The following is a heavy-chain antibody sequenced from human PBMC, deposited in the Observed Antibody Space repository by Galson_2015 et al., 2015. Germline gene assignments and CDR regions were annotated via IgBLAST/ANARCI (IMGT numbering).Heavy chain of an antibody. CDR3: ATDRGSDSGWQYYFDS. D-gene: IGHD6-19*01. CDR1: GFSFRTYC. J-gene: IGHJ4*02. V-gene: IGHV3-48*04. CDR2: ISSGGGTI. Sequence: SLRLSCAASGFSFRTYCMNWVRQAPGMGLEWISYISSGGGTIYYADSVKGRFTISRDNAKNSLYLQMNGLRAEDTAVYYCATDRGSDSGWQYYFDSWGQGTLVTVSS.